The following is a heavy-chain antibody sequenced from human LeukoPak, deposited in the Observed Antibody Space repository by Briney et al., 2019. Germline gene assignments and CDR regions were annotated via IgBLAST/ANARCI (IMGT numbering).Heavy chain of an antibody. CDR2: IYLYGTT. Sequence: PSETLSLTCSVSIGSISSSKWWGWVRPSPVKGLEWVGEIYLYGTTNYNPSFTSRVTMSVDRSRNQFSLKLTSVTAADTAVYYCARQKWEQQGRDYYFNGLDVWGPGTTVIVSS. V-gene: IGHV4-4*02. CDR1: IGSISSSKW. CDR3: ARQKWEQQGRDYYFNGLDV. D-gene: IGHD1/OR15-1a*01. J-gene: IGHJ6*02.